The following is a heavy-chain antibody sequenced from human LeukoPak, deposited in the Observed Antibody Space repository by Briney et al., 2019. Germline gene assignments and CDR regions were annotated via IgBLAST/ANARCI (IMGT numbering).Heavy chain of an antibody. CDR3: ARAYSFCSSTSCYTAED. Sequence: SETLSLTCTVSGGSISSYYWSWIRQPAGKGLEWIGRIYTSGSTNYNPSLQSRVTMSVDTSKNQSSLKLSSVTAADTAVYYCARAYSFCSSTSCYTAEDWGQGTLVTVSS. D-gene: IGHD2-2*02. J-gene: IGHJ4*02. CDR2: IYTSGST. V-gene: IGHV4-4*07. CDR1: GGSISSYY.